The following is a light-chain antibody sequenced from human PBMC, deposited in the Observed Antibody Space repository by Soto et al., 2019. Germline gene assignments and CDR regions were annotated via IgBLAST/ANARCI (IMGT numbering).Light chain of an antibody. CDR2: GPS. Sequence: EVVLTQSPGTLSLSPGVRATLSCRASQSVSRRYLAWYQQKPGQAPRLLIFGPSSRATGIPDRFSGSGSGTDFTLTISSLEPEDFAVYYCLQYDTSPPRYTFGQGTKLEIK. V-gene: IGKV3-20*01. CDR1: QSVSRRY. J-gene: IGKJ2*01. CDR3: LQYDTSPPRYT.